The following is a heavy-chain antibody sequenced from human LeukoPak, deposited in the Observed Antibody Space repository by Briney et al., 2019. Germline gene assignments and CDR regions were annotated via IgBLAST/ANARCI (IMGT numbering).Heavy chain of an antibody. CDR2: INHSGST. V-gene: IGHV4-34*01. CDR3: AASYSSSWPPLDY. J-gene: IGHJ4*02. CDR1: GGSFSGYY. Sequence: SETLSLTCAVYGGSFSGYYWSWIRQPPGKGLEWIGEINHSGSTNYNPSLKSRVTISVDTSKNQFSLKLSSVTAADTAVYYCAASYSSSWPPLDYWGQGTLVTVSS. D-gene: IGHD6-13*01.